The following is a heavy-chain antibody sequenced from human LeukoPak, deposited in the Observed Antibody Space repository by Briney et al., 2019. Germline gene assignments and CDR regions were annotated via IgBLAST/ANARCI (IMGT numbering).Heavy chain of an antibody. J-gene: IGHJ4*02. D-gene: IGHD1-7*01. V-gene: IGHV3-9*01. CDR1: GFTFDDYA. Sequence: GGSLRLSCAASGFTFDDYAMHWVRHAPGRGLEWVSGISWNSGSIGYADSVKGRFTISRDNAKNSLYLQMNSLRAEDTALYYCAKAYNWNSKSYFDYWGQGTLVTVSS. CDR3: AKAYNWNSKSYFDY. CDR2: ISWNSGSI.